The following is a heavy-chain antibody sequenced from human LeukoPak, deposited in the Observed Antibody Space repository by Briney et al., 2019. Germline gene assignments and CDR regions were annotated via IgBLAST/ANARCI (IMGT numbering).Heavy chain of an antibody. V-gene: IGHV3-23*01. CDR3: ARDPHGYNSYFDY. Sequence: PGGSLRLSCAASGFTSSSYAMSWVRQAPGKGLEWVSAISGSGGSTYYADSVKGRFTISRDISRNTVHLQMNSLRAGDTAVYYCARDPHGYNSYFDYWGQGTLVTVSS. J-gene: IGHJ4*02. CDR2: ISGSGGST. CDR1: GFTSSSYA. D-gene: IGHD5-24*01.